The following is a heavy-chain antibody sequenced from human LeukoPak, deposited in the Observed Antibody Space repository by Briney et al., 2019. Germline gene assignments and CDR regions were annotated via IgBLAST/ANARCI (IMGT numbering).Heavy chain of an antibody. Sequence: GGSLRLSCAASGFTFSSYWMHWVRQAPGKGLVWVSRINSDGSSTSYADSVKGRFTISRDNAKNTLYLQMNSLRAEDTAVYYCAREHESGYTDFDYWGQGTLVTVSS. D-gene: IGHD5-18*01. CDR3: AREHESGYTDFDY. CDR1: GFTFSSYW. V-gene: IGHV3-74*01. J-gene: IGHJ4*02. CDR2: INSDGSST.